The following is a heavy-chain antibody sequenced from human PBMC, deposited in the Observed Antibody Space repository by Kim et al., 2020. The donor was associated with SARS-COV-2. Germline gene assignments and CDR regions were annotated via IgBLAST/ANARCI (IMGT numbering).Heavy chain of an antibody. CDR3: ASGCRSAGSCYPWDAFDI. CDR2: IYYSGST. CDR1: GDSISGYY. D-gene: IGHD2-15*01. V-gene: IGHV4-59*01. J-gene: IGHJ3*02. Sequence: SETLSLTCTVSGDSISGYYWSWIRQPPGKGLEWIGYIYYSGSTNYNPSLKSRVSISVDTSKNQFSLKLSSATAADTAVYYCASGCRSAGSCYPWDAFDIWGQGAMVTVSS.